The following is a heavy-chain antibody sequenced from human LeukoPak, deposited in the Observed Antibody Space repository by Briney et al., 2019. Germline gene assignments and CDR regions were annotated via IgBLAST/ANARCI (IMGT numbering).Heavy chain of an antibody. J-gene: IGHJ4*02. CDR1: GFTFSSYA. CDR2: ISYDGSNK. D-gene: IGHD3-10*01. Sequence: PGGSLRLSCAASGFTFSSYAMHWVRQAPGKGLEWVAVISYDGSNKYYADSVKGRFTISRDNSENTLYLQMNTLRAEDTAVYYCAKDLRWFGDLTVDYWGQGTLVTVSS. CDR3: AKDLRWFGDLTVDY. V-gene: IGHV3-30-3*01.